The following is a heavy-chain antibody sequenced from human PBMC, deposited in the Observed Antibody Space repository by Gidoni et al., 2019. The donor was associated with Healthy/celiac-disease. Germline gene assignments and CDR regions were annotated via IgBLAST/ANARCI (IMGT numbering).Heavy chain of an antibody. CDR3: ARDRLMDCSSTSCYAVVGWFDP. V-gene: IGHV3-21*01. CDR1: GFTFSSYS. J-gene: IGHJ5*02. CDR2: ISSSSSYI. D-gene: IGHD2-2*01. Sequence: EVQLVESGGGLVKPGGSLRLSCAASGFTFSSYSMNWVRQAPGKGLEWVSSISSSSSYIYYTDSVKGRFTISRDNAKNSLYLQMNSLRAEDTAVYYCARDRLMDCSSTSCYAVVGWFDPWGQGTLVTVSS.